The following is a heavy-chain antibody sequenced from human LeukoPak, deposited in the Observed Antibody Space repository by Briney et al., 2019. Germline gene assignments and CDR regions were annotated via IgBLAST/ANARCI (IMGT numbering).Heavy chain of an antibody. D-gene: IGHD2-15*01. CDR1: GYTFTSYD. Sequence: GASVKVSCKASGYTFTSYDINWVRQATGQGLEWMGWMNPNSGNTGYAQKFQGRVTMTRDTSISTAYMELSRLRSDDTAVYYCARAPGRAANDYWGQGTLVTVSS. J-gene: IGHJ4*02. V-gene: IGHV1-8*01. CDR3: ARAPGRAANDY. CDR2: MNPNSGNT.